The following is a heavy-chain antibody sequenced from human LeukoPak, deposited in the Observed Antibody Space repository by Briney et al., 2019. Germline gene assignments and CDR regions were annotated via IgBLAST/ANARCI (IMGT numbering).Heavy chain of an antibody. D-gene: IGHD3-10*01. J-gene: IGHJ5*02. V-gene: IGHV4-39*02. CDR1: GGSISSDSSY. CDR3: ARRNVPGGGNWFDL. CDR2: SWYTGRT. Sequence: SETLSLTCTLSGGSISSDSSYWDWIRQPPGKGLECLESSWYTGRTDYNPSLKSRVTISIDTSKNDFSLRLATVTAADTAVYYCARRNVPGGGNWFDLWGQGTLVSVSS.